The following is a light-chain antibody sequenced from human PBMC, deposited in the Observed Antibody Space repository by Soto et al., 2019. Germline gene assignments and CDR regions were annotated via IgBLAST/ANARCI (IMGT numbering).Light chain of an antibody. V-gene: IGKV1-5*03. CDR2: RAS. CDR1: QTISSW. J-gene: IGKJ1*01. CDR3: QQLNNYPRT. Sequence: DIQMTQSPSTLSVSVGDRVTITCRASQTISSWLAWYQQKPGKAPKLLIYRASSLEGGAPSRFSGSGSGTEFTLTISSLQPDDFATYYCQQLNNYPRTFGQGTKVDIK.